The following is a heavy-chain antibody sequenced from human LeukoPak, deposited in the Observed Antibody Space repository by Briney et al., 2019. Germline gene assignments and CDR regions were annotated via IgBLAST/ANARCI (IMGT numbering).Heavy chain of an antibody. D-gene: IGHD6-13*01. V-gene: IGHV3-21*01. Sequence: GGSLRLSCAASGFTFSSYCMNWVRHDPRKRLEWVSSISSSSSYIYYADSVKGRFTISRDNAKNSLYLKMNSLRAEDTALYYCARGQQRIDYWGQVTLVTVSS. CDR3: ARGQQRIDY. CDR1: GFTFSSYC. CDR2: ISSSSSYI. J-gene: IGHJ4*02.